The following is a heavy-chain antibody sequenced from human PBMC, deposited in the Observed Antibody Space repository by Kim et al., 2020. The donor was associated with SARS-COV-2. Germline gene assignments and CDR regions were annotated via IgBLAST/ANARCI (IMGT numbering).Heavy chain of an antibody. CDR3: ARALDTAMVTGGYTWF. J-gene: IGHJ5*01. CDR1: GGSISSNGYY. V-gene: IGHV4-39*07. D-gene: IGHD5-18*01. Sequence: SETLSLTCTVSGGSISSNGYYWGWVRQPPGKGLEWIGSLYYSGSTYYNPSLESRVTISIDTSKNQFSLRLTSLTAADTAVYYCARALDTAMVTGGYTWF. CDR2: LYYSGST.